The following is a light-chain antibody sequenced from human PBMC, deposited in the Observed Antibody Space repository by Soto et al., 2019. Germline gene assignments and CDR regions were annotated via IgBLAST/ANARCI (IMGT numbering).Light chain of an antibody. Sequence: EIVLTQSPATLYWSAGERATLSCRASQSVSSYLAWYQQKPGQAPRLLISDASNRATGIPARFSGSGSGTDFTLTISSLEPEDFAVYYCQQRSNWLFTFGPGTKVDIK. CDR1: QSVSSY. V-gene: IGKV3-11*01. CDR3: QQRSNWLFT. CDR2: DAS. J-gene: IGKJ3*01.